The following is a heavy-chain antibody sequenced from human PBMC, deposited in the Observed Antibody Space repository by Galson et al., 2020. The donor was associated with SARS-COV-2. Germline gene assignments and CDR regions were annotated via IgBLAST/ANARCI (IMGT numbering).Heavy chain of an antibody. V-gene: IGHV4-30-4*07. CDR3: ATTTYCSSTSCCLGAEHGFDP. CDR2: IYDSGST. D-gene: IGHD2-2*01. J-gene: IGHJ5*02. CDR1: GDSISSGGYS. Sequence: SETLSLTCAVSGDSISSGGYSWSWIRQPPGKGLEWNGYIYDSGSTYYNPSLKSRVTISVDTSKNQFSLKLSSVTAADTAVYYCATTTYCSSTSCCLGAEHGFDPWGQGTLVTVAS.